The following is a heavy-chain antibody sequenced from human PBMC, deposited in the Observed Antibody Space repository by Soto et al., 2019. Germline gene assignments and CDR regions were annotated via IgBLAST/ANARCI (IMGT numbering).Heavy chain of an antibody. V-gene: IGHV3-30*18. CDR2: ISYDGSNK. J-gene: IGHJ6*02. D-gene: IGHD5-12*01. CDR3: AKVQVATIELKSGGNYYYYGMDV. CDR1: GFTFSSYG. Sequence: GGSLRLSCAASGFTFSSYGMHWVRQAPGKGLEWVAVISYDGSNKYYADSVKGRFTISRDNSKNTLYLQMNSLRAEDTAVYYCAKVQVATIELKSGGNYYYYGMDVWGQGTTVTVSS.